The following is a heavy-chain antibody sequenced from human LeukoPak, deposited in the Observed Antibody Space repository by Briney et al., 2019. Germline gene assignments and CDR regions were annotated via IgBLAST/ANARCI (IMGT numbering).Heavy chain of an antibody. CDR3: AKSVGIIRRGAFDI. J-gene: IGHJ3*02. V-gene: IGHV3-23*01. CDR1: GFTFSSYA. D-gene: IGHD3-10*01. Sequence: GGSLRLSCAASGFTFSSYAMSWVRHAPGKGLEWVSGISGSAATTYYADSAKGRFTISRDNSKNRLYLQMNSLRVEDTAVYYCAKSVGIIRRGAFDIWGQGTMVTVSS. CDR2: ISGSAATT.